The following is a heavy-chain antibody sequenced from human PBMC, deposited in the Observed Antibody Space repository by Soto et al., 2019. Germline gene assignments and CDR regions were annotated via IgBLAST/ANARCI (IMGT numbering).Heavy chain of an antibody. Sequence: SVKVSCKVFGGTFISYSFSWVRQAPGQGLEWMGGIIPIFGTPNYAQKFQGRVTISADGSTNTAYMELSSLRSEDTAVYYCAGGIWRGYSEYYYGMDVWGQGTTVTVSS. V-gene: IGHV1-69*13. D-gene: IGHD3-3*01. CDR1: GGTFISYS. J-gene: IGHJ6*02. CDR2: IIPIFGTP. CDR3: AGGIWRGYSEYYYGMDV.